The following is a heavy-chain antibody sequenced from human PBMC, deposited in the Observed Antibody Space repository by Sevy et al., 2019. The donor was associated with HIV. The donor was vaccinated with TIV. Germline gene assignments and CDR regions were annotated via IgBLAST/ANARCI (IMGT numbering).Heavy chain of an antibody. D-gene: IGHD3-10*01. CDR1: GFNFRDYS. CDR2: TNNDGTYI. V-gene: IGHV3-21*06. Sequence: GGSLRLSCVVSGFNFRDYSVNWVRQAPGKGLEWVSSTNNDGTYIFYGDSVKGRFTVSRDNAKNSLYLHMNSLRADDTAVYYCVRDGGDEYGAGSYYGPFDYWGRGTLVTVSS. J-gene: IGHJ4*02. CDR3: VRDGGDEYGAGSYYGPFDY.